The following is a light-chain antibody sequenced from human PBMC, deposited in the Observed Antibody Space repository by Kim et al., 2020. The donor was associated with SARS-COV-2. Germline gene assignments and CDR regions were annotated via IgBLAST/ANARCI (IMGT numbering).Light chain of an antibody. J-gene: IGLJ3*02. CDR2: QDS. CDR1: KLGDKY. Sequence: VPPGQPASITCSGDKLGDKYACWYQQKPGQSPVLVIYQDSKRPSGIPERFSGSNSGNTATLTISGTQAMDEADYYCQAWDSSTWVFGGGTQLTVL. CDR3: QAWDSSTWV. V-gene: IGLV3-1*01.